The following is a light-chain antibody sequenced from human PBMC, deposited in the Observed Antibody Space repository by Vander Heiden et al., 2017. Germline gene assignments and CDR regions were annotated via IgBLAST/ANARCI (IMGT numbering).Light chain of an antibody. J-gene: IGKJ1*01. Sequence: DIHMTQSPSSLSASVGDRVTITCRASQSISSYLNWYQQKPGKAPKLLIYAASSLQSEVPSRFSGSGSGTDFTLTISSLQPEDFATYYCQQSYSTPPWTFGQGTKVEIK. CDR1: QSISSY. CDR3: QQSYSTPPWT. V-gene: IGKV1-39*01. CDR2: AAS.